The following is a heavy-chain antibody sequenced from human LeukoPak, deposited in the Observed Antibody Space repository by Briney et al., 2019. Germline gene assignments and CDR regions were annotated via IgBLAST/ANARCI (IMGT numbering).Heavy chain of an antibody. CDR1: GLTFSSYG. V-gene: IGHV3-30*02. CDR2: IRYDGSNK. J-gene: IGHJ6*03. Sequence: PGGSLRLSCAASGLTFSSYGMHWVRQAPGKGLEWVEFIRYDGSNKYYADSVQGRFTISRDNSKNTLYLQMNSLRAEDTAMYYCAKDGSYDFWSGPRLDYYYYMDVWGKGTTVTVSS. D-gene: IGHD3-3*01. CDR3: AKDGSYDFWSGPRLDYYYYMDV.